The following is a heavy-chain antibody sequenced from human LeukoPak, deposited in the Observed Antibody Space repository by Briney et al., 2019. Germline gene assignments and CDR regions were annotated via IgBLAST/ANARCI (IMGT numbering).Heavy chain of an antibody. CDR1: RFTFRSYG. Sequence: GGSLRLSCAASRFTFRSYGMHWVRQAPGKGLEWVAFIRYDGSNKYYADSVKGRFTISRDNSKNTLYLQMNSLGAEDTAVYYCAKDDVGPPTYYYDSSGYYSLGYWGQGTLVTVSS. CDR2: IRYDGSNK. CDR3: AKDDVGPPTYYYDSSGYYSLGY. D-gene: IGHD3-22*01. J-gene: IGHJ4*02. V-gene: IGHV3-30*02.